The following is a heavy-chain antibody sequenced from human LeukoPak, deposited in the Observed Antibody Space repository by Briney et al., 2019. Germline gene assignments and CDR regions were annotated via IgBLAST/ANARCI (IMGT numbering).Heavy chain of an antibody. CDR3: AKSAVAGTGFDY. V-gene: IGHV3-23*01. J-gene: IGHJ4*02. D-gene: IGHD6-19*01. CDR1: GFTFSSYA. Sequence: QTGGSLRLSYAASGFTFSSYAMSWVRQAPGKGLEWVSAISGSGGSTYYADSVKGRFTISRDNSKNTLYLQMNSLRAEDTAVYYCAKSAVAGTGFDYWGQGTLVTVSS. CDR2: ISGSGGST.